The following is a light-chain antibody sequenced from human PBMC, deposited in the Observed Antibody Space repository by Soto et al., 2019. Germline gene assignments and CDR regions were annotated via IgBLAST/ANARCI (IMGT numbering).Light chain of an antibody. Sequence: DIQMTQSPSSLSAPVGDRVTITCRASQSISSYLNWYQQKPGKAPKLLIYAASSLQSGVPSRFSASGSGTDFTLTISSLQPEDFATYYCQQSYSTPPTFGQGTRLELK. CDR3: QQSYSTPPT. J-gene: IGKJ5*01. CDR2: AAS. V-gene: IGKV1-39*01. CDR1: QSISSY.